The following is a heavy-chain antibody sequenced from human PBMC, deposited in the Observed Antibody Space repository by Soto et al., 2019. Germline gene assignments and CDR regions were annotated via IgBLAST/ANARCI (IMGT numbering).Heavy chain of an antibody. V-gene: IGHV3-7*05. D-gene: IGHD5-12*01. Sequence: TGGSLRLSCAASTFTFSNYWMSWVRQAPGKGLEWVANIDQDGSAKYYVDSVKGRFTISRDNAKNLLYLQMGSLRVEDTAVYYCAREYSGYETPRENDYWGQGTLVTVSS. CDR1: TFTFSNYW. CDR2: IDQDGSAK. J-gene: IGHJ4*02. CDR3: AREYSGYETPRENDY.